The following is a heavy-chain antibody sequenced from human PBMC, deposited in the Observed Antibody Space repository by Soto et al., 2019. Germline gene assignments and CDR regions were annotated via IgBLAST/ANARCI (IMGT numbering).Heavy chain of an antibody. CDR1: GGSISSYY. J-gene: IGHJ6*02. Sequence: SETLSLTCTVSGGSISSYYWCWTRQPAGKGLEWIGRFYPSGKTNYNPSLQSRLTMSADTSRNQFSLNLTSVTAADTAVYYCARCGLDYGMDVWGQGTTVTVSS. CDR2: FYPSGKT. D-gene: IGHD3-16*01. CDR3: ARCGLDYGMDV. V-gene: IGHV4-4*07.